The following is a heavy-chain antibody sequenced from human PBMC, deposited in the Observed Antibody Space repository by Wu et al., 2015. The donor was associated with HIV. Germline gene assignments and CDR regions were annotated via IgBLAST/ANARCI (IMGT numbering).Heavy chain of an antibody. V-gene: IGHV1-69*14. D-gene: IGHD3-10*01. CDR1: GGTFSTSYA. J-gene: IGHJ6*03. CDR2: IIPIFATT. Sequence: QVQLVQSGAEVKKPGSSVKLSCEASGGTFSTSYAISWVRQAPGQGLEWMGGIIPIFATTNYAQKFQGRVTITADISTNTAYMELSSLSSEDTALYYCAKSAEAQRYGSGSYYSYYYYYMDVWGKGTTVTVSS. CDR3: AKSAEAQRYGSGSYYSYYYYYMDV.